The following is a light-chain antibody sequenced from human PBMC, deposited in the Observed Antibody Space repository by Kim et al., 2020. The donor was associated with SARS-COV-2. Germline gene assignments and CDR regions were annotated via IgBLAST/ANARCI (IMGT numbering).Light chain of an antibody. CDR3: NSRDSSDNLV. CDR1: SLRNYY. Sequence: SSALTQDPAVSVALGQTVRLTCQGDSLRNYYATWYQQKPGQAPILVIYGKNNRPSGIPDRFSGSTSGNTASLTITGTQAGDEADYYCNSRDSSDNLVF. CDR2: GKN. J-gene: IGLJ1*01. V-gene: IGLV3-19*01.